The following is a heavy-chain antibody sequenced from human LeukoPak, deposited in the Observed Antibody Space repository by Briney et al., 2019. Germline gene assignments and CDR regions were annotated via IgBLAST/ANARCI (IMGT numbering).Heavy chain of an antibody. CDR2: IYPGDSDT. V-gene: IGHV5-51*01. CDR3: ARQEYCSGGSCYTWFDP. CDR1: GYIFTSYW. Sequence: GESLKISCKGSGYIFTSYWIAWVRQMPGKGLEWMGIIYPGDSDTRYSPSFQGQVTISVDKSISTAYLQWSSLKASDTAMYYCARQEYCSGGSCYTWFDPWGQGTLVIVSS. D-gene: IGHD2-15*01. J-gene: IGHJ5*02.